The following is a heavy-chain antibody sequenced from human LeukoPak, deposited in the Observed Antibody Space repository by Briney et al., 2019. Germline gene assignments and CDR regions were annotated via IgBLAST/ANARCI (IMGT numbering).Heavy chain of an antibody. J-gene: IGHJ4*02. CDR1: GYTFNVHY. V-gene: IGHV1-2*02. CDR3: AKAERITIFGVVIMNFDY. Sequence: GASVKVSCKASGYTFNVHYIHWVRQAPGQGLEWMGWINPNNGGTKYAQKFQGRATITADKSTSTAYMELSSLRAEDTAVYYCAKAERITIFGVVIMNFDYWGQGTLVTVSS. CDR2: INPNNGGT. D-gene: IGHD3-3*01.